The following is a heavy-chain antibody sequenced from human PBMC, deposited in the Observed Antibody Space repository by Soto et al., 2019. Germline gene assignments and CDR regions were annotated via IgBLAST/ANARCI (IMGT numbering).Heavy chain of an antibody. V-gene: IGHV4-59*01. CDR3: ARLQYTVVTPIDM. CDR1: SGSIRTSY. Sequence: QVQLQESGPGLVKPSETLSLTCTVPSGSIRTSYWTWIRQFPGKRLEWIAHIHNSGNTNSNPSLESRVTISMATSKNQISLRLTSVTDADTAMYYCARLQYTVVTPIDMWGQGTMVTVSS. J-gene: IGHJ3*02. D-gene: IGHD2-21*02. CDR2: IHNSGNT.